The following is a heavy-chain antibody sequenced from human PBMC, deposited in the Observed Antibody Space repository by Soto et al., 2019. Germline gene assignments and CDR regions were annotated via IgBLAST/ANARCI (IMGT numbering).Heavy chain of an antibody. CDR3: ARGPYGSGIPQPNDAFDI. V-gene: IGHV1-18*01. D-gene: IGHD3-10*01. Sequence: ASVKVSCKASGYTFTSYGISWVRQAPGQGLEWMGWISTYNGNTKYAQKLQGRVTMTTDTSTSTAYMELRSLRSDDTAVFYCARGPYGSGIPQPNDAFDIWGQGTMVTVSS. CDR2: ISTYNGNT. J-gene: IGHJ3*02. CDR1: GYTFTSYG.